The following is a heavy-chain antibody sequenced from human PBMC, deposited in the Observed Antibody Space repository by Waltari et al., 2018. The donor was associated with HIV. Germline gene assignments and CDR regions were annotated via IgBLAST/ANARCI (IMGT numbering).Heavy chain of an antibody. V-gene: IGHV1-46*01. J-gene: IGHJ4*02. D-gene: IGHD3-3*01. CDR1: GYTFTTYY. CDR3: ARWTGDFCFDY. Sequence: QVQLVQSGAEVKKPGASVKVSCKASGYTFTTYYLHWVRQAPGQGREGRGVINPSGGRTTDAQQFQGRGTMTRDTSTSTVYMEMSSLRSEDTAVYYCARWTGDFCFDYWGQGTLVTVSS. CDR2: INPSGGRT.